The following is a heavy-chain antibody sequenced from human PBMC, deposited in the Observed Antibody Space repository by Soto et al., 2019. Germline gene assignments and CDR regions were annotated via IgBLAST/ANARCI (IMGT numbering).Heavy chain of an antibody. CDR2: IYYSGST. CDR3: ARVHSYPMVRGEPGFDY. Sequence: QVQLQESGPGLVKPSQTLSLTCTVSGGSISSGGYYWSWIRQHPGKGLEWIGYIYYSGSTYYNPSLKIRVTISVDASKNQFSLKLSSVTAADTAVYYCARVHSYPMVRGEPGFDYWGQGTLVTVSS. CDR1: GGSISSGGYY. V-gene: IGHV4-31*03. J-gene: IGHJ4*02. D-gene: IGHD3-10*01.